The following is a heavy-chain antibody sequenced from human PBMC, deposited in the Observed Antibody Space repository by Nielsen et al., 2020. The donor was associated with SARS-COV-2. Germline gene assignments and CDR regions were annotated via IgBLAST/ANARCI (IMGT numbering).Heavy chain of an antibody. D-gene: IGHD6-19*01. CDR3: AREIGRGDLAGTERFFDY. V-gene: IGHV1-24*01. Sequence: ASVKVSCKVSGYTLTELSMHWVRQAPGKGLEWMGGFDPEDGETIYAQKFQGRVTMTEDTSTDTAYMELSSLRSEDTAVYYCAREIGRGDLAGTERFFDYWGQGTLVTVSS. CDR1: GYTLTELS. J-gene: IGHJ4*02. CDR2: FDPEDGET.